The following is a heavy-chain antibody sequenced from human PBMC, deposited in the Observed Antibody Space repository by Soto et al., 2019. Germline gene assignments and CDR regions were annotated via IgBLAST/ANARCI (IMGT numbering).Heavy chain of an antibody. CDR2: IYYSGST. V-gene: IGHV4-31*03. CDR1: GGSISSCGYY. D-gene: IGHD2-15*01. Sequence: LSLTCTVSGGSISSCGYYWRWIRQHPGKGLEWIGYIYYSGSTYYNPSLKSRVTISVDTSKNQFSLKLSSVTAADPAVYYCARVDCSGGSCYYGMDVWGQGTTVTVSS. J-gene: IGHJ6*02. CDR3: ARVDCSGGSCYYGMDV.